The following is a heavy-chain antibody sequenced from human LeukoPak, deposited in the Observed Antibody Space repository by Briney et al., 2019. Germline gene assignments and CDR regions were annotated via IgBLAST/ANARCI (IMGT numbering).Heavy chain of an antibody. CDR3: AKSRPAAFLFDY. CDR2: ISGSGGST. CDR1: GFTFATYV. Sequence: GGSLRLSCAASGFTFATYVMTWVRQAPGKGLEWVSAISGSGGSTYYADSVKGRFTISRDNSKNTLYLQMNSLRAEDTAVYYCAKSRPAAFLFDYWGQGTLVTVSS. V-gene: IGHV3-23*01. J-gene: IGHJ4*02. D-gene: IGHD2-2*01.